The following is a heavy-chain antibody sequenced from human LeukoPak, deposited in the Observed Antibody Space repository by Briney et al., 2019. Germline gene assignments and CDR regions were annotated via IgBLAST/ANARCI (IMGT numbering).Heavy chain of an antibody. CDR3: VRDPSYGSSWYYYMDV. CDR1: EFTFVRYA. J-gene: IGHJ6*03. V-gene: IGHV3-48*04. CDR2: ISSSSFKI. Sequence: GGSLRLSCAASEFTFVRYAMNWVRQAPGKGLEWVSYISSSSFKIGYADSVKGRFTLSRDNSKNSLYRQMGSLRVEDTAVYYFVRDPSYGSSWYYYMDVWGKGTTVSVSS. D-gene: IGHD6-13*01.